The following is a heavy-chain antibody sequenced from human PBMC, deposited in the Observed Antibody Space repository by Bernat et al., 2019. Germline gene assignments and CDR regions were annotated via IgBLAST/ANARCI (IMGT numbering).Heavy chain of an antibody. D-gene: IGHD2-8*01. CDR2: ISYDGSNK. J-gene: IGHJ6*02. CDR3: AKDLMEEYCTNGVCYYYYGMDV. V-gene: IGHV3-30*18. Sequence: QVQLVESGGGVVQPGRSLRLSCAASGFTFSSYGMHWVRQAPGKGREWVAVISYDGSNKYYADSVKGRFTISRDNSKNTLYLQMNSLRAEDTAVYYCAKDLMEEYCTNGVCYYYYGMDVWGQGTTVTVSS. CDR1: GFTFSSYG.